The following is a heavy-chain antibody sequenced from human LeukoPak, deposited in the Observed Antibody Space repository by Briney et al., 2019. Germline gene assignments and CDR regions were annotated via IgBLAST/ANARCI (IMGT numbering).Heavy chain of an antibody. D-gene: IGHD1-14*01. CDR3: ARDRNPTVNWFDP. V-gene: IGHV4-39*07. Sequence: SETLSLTCTVSGGSISSSSYYWGWIRQPPGKGLEWIGSIYYSGSTYYNPSFKSRVTISVDTSKNQFSLKLSSVTAADTAVYYCARDRNPTVNWFDPWGQGTLVTVSS. CDR1: GGSISSSSYY. CDR2: IYYSGST. J-gene: IGHJ5*02.